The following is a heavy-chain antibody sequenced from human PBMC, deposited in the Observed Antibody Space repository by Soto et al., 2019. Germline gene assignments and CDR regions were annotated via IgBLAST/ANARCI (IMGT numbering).Heavy chain of an antibody. D-gene: IGHD2-8*01. CDR1: GGSISSYY. V-gene: IGHV4-59*01. Sequence: SETLSLTCTVSGGSISSYYWSWIRQPPGKGLEWIGYIYYSGSTNYNPSLKSRVTISVDTSKNQFSLKLSSVTAADTAVYYCARGGNSYAIIEYYFDYWGQGTLVTVSS. CDR2: IYYSGST. J-gene: IGHJ4*02. CDR3: ARGGNSYAIIEYYFDY.